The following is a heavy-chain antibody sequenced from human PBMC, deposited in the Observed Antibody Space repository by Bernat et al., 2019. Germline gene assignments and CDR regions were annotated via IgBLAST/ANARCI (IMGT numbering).Heavy chain of an antibody. J-gene: IGHJ6*03. CDR1: GFTFSSYE. CDR2: ISSSGSTI. V-gene: IGHV3-48*03. CDR3: ARDGGYSGYDYYYYYYMDV. D-gene: IGHD5-12*01. Sequence: EVQLVESGGGLVQPGGSLRLSCAAPGFTFSSYEMNWVRQAPGKGLEWVSYISSSGSTIYYADSVKGRFTISRDNAKNSLYLQMNSLRAEDTAVYYCARDGGYSGYDYYYYYYMDVWGKGTTVTVSS.